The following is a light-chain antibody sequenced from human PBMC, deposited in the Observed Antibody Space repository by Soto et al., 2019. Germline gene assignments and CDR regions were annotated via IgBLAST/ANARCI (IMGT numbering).Light chain of an antibody. CDR2: GAS. V-gene: IGKV3-15*01. CDR1: QSVRSN. J-gene: IGKJ1*01. CDR3: QQYNNWPPAWT. Sequence: EIVMTQSPATLSVSPGERATLSCRASQSVRSNLAWYQQKPGQSPRLLIYGASTRATGIPARFSGSGSGTQFTLPISSLQSEDFAVYYCQQYNNWPPAWTFGQGTKVDIE.